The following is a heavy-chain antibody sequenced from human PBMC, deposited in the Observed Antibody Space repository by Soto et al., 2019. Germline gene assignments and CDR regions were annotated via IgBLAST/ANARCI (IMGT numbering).Heavy chain of an antibody. V-gene: IGHV1-46*02. CDR2: INRSGRVA. CDR1: GYTSKTHY. Sequence: QVQLLQSGPEVKKSGASVKLSCTASGYTSKTHYLQWVREAPGQGLQWMGLINRSGRVALYAQKFQGRVALTMDTSTRTVFSEMNRLKSEDTAVYYCATVESCGGDCYYFQHGGQGTVLNVSA. CDR3: ATVESCGGDCYYFQH. J-gene: IGHJ1*01. D-gene: IGHD2-21*01.